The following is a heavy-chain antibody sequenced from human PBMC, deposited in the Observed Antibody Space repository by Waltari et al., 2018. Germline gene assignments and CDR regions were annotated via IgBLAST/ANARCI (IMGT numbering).Heavy chain of an antibody. CDR3: AKDNHGDYFNWFDP. V-gene: IGHV3-9*01. CDR2: ISWNSGSI. J-gene: IGHJ5*02. D-gene: IGHD4-17*01. CDR1: GLTFDDYA. Sequence: EVQLVESGGGLVQTGRSLRLPCAVSGLTFDDYAMHWVRQAPGKGLEWVSGISWNSGSIGYADSVKGRFTISRDNAKNSLYLQMNSLRAEDTALYYCAKDNHGDYFNWFDPWGQGTLVTVSS.